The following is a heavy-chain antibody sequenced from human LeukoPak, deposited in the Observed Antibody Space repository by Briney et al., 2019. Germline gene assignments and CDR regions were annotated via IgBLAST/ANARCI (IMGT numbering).Heavy chain of an antibody. V-gene: IGHV1-3*01. J-gene: IGHJ4*02. D-gene: IGHD7-27*01. Sequence: GASVKFSCKASGYTFTSYAMHWVRQAPGQRLEWMGWINAGNGNTKYSQKFQGRVTITRDTSASTAYMELSSLRSEDTAVYYCARETGGRGIDYWGQGTLVTVSS. CDR3: ARETGGRGIDY. CDR1: GYTFTSYA. CDR2: INAGNGNT.